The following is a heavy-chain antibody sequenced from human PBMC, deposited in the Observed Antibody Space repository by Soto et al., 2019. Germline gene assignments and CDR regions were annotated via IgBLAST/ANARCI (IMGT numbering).Heavy chain of an antibody. CDR2: IYYSGNT. J-gene: IGHJ6*02. V-gene: IGHV4-59*12. CDR1: GGSISTYY. Sequence: SETLSLTCTVSGGSISTYYWNWIRQPPGRGLEWIGYIYYSGNTNYNPSLKSRVTMSVDTSKNQFSLKLSSVTAADTAVYYCARDSPHYYGSGPGVWGQGTTVTVSS. D-gene: IGHD3-10*01. CDR3: ARDSPHYYGSGPGV.